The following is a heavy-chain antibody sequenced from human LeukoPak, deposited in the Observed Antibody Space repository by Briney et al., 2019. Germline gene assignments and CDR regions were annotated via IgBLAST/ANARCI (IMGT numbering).Heavy chain of an antibody. CDR1: GGTFSSYA. V-gene: IGHV1-69*06. CDR2: IIPIFGTA. J-gene: IGHJ6*03. D-gene: IGHD3-22*01. Sequence: ASVKVSCKASGGTFSSYAISWVRQAPGQGLEWMGGIIPIFGTANYAQKFQGRVTITADKSTSTAYMELSSLRSEDTAVYYCARSPRYYYDSSGYYSPSYYYYYMDVWGKGTTVTVSS. CDR3: ARSPRYYYDSSGYYSPSYYYYYMDV.